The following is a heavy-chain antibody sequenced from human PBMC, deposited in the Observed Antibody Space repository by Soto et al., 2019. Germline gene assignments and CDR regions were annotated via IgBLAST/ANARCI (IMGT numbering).Heavy chain of an antibody. CDR2: IYYNGKT. CDR1: GGSISSSSYY. V-gene: IGHV4-39*01. CDR3: ARLLIYDRSGYPFDY. Sequence: PSETLSLTCTVSGGSISSSSYYWGWIRQPPGKGLEWIGSIYYNGKTYYNPSVKSRVHISVDTSKNQFSLRLSSLTAVDTAIYYCARLLIYDRSGYPFDYWGQGTPVTVSS. D-gene: IGHD3-22*01. J-gene: IGHJ4*02.